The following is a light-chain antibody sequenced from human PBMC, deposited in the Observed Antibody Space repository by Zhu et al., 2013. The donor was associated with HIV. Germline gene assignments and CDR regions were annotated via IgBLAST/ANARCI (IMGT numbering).Light chain of an antibody. J-gene: IGKJ2*01. CDR1: QDIGKY. V-gene: IGKV1-9*01. CDR2: AAS. CDR3: QQYDTYPYT. Sequence: DIQLTQSPSFLSASVGDRVTITCRASQDIGKYLAWYQQRPGKAPNLLVYAASTTQSGVPSRFGGRGSGTEFTLTIDSLQPEDFATYYCQQYDTYPYTFGQGTKLEI.